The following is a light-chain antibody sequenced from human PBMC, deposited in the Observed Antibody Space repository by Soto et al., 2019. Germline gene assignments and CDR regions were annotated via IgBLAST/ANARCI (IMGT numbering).Light chain of an antibody. J-gene: IGLJ2*01. Sequence: QSVLTQPRSVSGSPGQSVTISCTGSYSDVGTSYFVSWYQQYPGKGPKLIIYDVTKRPSGVPDRFSGSKSGNTASLTISGLQAEDEADYYCCSYAASYTLVFGGGTK. CDR1: YSDVGTSYF. CDR2: DVT. V-gene: IGLV2-11*01. CDR3: CSYAASYTLV.